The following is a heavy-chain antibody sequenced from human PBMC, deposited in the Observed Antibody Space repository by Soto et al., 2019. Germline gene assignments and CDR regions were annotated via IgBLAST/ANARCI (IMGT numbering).Heavy chain of an antibody. CDR1: GYTFTSYA. CDR3: ATPLLGYCSGGSCYPSAGYGMDV. V-gene: IGHV1-3*01. Sequence: QVQLVQSGAEVKQPGASVKVSCKASGYTFTSYAMHWVRQAPGQRLEWMGWINAGNGNTKYSQKFQGRVTITRDTSASTAYMELSSLRSEDTAVYYCATPLLGYCSGGSCYPSAGYGMDVWGQGTTVTVSS. D-gene: IGHD2-15*01. CDR2: INAGNGNT. J-gene: IGHJ6*02.